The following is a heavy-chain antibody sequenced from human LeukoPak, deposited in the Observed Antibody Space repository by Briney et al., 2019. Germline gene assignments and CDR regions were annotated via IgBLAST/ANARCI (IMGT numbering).Heavy chain of an antibody. Sequence: EGSLRLSCAASGFTFSNAWMSWVRQAPGKGLEWVGRIKSKTDGETTDYAAPVKGRFTISRDDSKNTLYLQMNSLKTEDTAVYYCTTALDLIVVVPAAIVWGQGTLVTVSS. CDR3: TTALDLIVVVPAAIV. D-gene: IGHD2-2*01. CDR1: GFTFSNAW. CDR2: IKSKTDGETT. J-gene: IGHJ4*02. V-gene: IGHV3-15*01.